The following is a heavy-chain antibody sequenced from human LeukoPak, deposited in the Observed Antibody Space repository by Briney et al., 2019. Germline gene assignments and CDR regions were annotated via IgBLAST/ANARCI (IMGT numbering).Heavy chain of an antibody. CDR1: GGSFSGYY. V-gene: IGHV4-34*01. D-gene: IGHD1-26*01. CDR2: INHSGRP. J-gene: IGHJ5*02. CDR3: ARLVGATRGSRFDP. Sequence: SETLSLTCAVYGGSFSGYYWSWIRQPPGKGLEWIGEINHSGRPNYNPSLKSRVTISVDTSKNQFSLKLSSVTAADTAVYYCARLVGATRGSRFDPWGQGTLVTVSS.